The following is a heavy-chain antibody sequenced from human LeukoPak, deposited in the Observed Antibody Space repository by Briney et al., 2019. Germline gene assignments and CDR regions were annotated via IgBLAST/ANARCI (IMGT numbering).Heavy chain of an antibody. CDR2: ISGSGGST. V-gene: IGHV3-23*01. D-gene: IGHD5-18*01. CDR1: GFTFSSYA. J-gene: IGHJ4*02. Sequence: PGGSLRLSCAASGFTFSSYAMSWVRQAPGKGLEWVSAISGSGGSTYYADSVKGRFTISRDNSKNTLYLQMNSLRAEDTAVYYCAKDLVDTAMVTFYFDYWGQGTLVTASS. CDR3: AKDLVDTAMVTFYFDY.